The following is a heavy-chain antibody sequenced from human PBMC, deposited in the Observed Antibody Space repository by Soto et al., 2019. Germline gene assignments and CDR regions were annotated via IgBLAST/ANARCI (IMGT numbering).Heavy chain of an antibody. D-gene: IGHD3-16*01. CDR2: IWSDGSDE. J-gene: IGHJ4*02. CDR3: VRRNRFASSAGWGGGFDF. Sequence: QVQLVESGGGVVQPARSLRLSCAASGFNFSDSGMHWVRQAPGKGLEWVAVIWSDGSDEDYADSVKGRFSISRDNSEGKLYLQINSLGAGETAVYYCVRRNRFASSAGWGGGFDFWGQGTLVTVSA. V-gene: IGHV3-33*03. CDR1: GFNFSDSG.